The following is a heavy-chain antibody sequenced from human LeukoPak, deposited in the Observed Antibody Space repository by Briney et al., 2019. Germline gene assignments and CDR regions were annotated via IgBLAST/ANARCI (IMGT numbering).Heavy chain of an antibody. CDR3: ARVYYDSSGYHNWFDT. J-gene: IGHJ5*02. Sequence: SGGSLRLSCVASGFPCSNYEMNWVRQAPGKGLEWVSCISGTGPGIYYADSVKGRFTISRDSAKNSLYLQMNSLRVEDTAVYYCARVYYDSSGYHNWFDTWGQGTLVTVSS. CDR2: ISGTGPGI. D-gene: IGHD3-22*01. CDR1: GFPCSNYE. V-gene: IGHV3-48*03.